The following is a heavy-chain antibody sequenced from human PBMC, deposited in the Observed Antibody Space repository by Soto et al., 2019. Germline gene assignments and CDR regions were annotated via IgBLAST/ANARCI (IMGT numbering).Heavy chain of an antibody. Sequence: PGGSLRLSCAASGFTFSSYAMSWVRQAPGKGLEWVSAISGSGDRTYYADSVKGRFTISRDNSMDTLYLQMTSLRAEDTAVYYCAKDEDIVVVPAALDYWGRGTLVTVSS. J-gene: IGHJ4*02. CDR2: ISGSGDRT. CDR3: AKDEDIVVVPAALDY. V-gene: IGHV3-23*01. D-gene: IGHD2-2*01. CDR1: GFTFSSYA.